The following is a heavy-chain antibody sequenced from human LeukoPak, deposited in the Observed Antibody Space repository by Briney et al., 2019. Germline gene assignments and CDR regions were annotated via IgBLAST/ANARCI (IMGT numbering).Heavy chain of an antibody. CDR3: AARPTRGALAPSDF. J-gene: IGHJ4*02. D-gene: IGHD1-1*01. CDR2: ISGSGDER. Sequence: GGSLRFSCAASGLNPSSCGMTWVRQAPGKGLDWVAGISGSGDERYYADSVKGRFTISRDNSKSTLDLQMTSVRVEDTATYYCAARPTRGALAPSDFWGQGILVTVSS. CDR1: GLNPSSCG. V-gene: IGHV3-23*01.